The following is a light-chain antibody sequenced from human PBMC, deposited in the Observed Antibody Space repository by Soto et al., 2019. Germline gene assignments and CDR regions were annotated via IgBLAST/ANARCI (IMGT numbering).Light chain of an antibody. J-gene: IGLJ3*02. CDR3: VAWDDSPNGPV. CDR1: SSNIGSNT. Sequence: QSVLTQPPSASGTPGQRVTISCSGSSSNIGSNTVNWYQQFPGTAPKLLIYSDNQRPSGVPDRFSGSRSGTSASLAISGLQSEDEADYYCVAWDDSPNGPVFGGGTKLTVL. V-gene: IGLV1-44*01. CDR2: SDN.